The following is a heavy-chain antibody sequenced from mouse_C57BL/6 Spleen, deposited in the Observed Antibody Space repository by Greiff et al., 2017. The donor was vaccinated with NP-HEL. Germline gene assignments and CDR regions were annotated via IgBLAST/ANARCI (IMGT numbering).Heavy chain of an antibody. D-gene: IGHD2-14*01. CDR3: ARAGYDWYFDV. CDR2: IYPGDGDT. CDR1: GYAFSSSW. J-gene: IGHJ1*03. Sequence: VQLQQSGPELVQPGASVKISCKASGYAFSSSWMNWVKQRPGKGLEWIGRIYPGDGDTNYNGKFKGKATLTADKSSSTAYMQFSSLTSEDSAVYFCARAGYDWYFDVWGTVTTVTVSS. V-gene: IGHV1-82*01.